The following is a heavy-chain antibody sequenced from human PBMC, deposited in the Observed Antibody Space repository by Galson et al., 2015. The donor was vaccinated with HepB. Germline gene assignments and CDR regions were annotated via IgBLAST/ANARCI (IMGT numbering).Heavy chain of an antibody. J-gene: IGHJ4*02. CDR2: INMYNGEA. CDR1: GYTFSRYG. V-gene: IGHV1-18*01. Sequence: SVKVSCKASGYTFSRYGISWVRQAPGQGLEWIGWINMYNGEATYVQKYQGRVTMTTDTSTGTVYMELRSLGPDDTAVYYCARGGMATIGGPTFDSWGQGTLVTVSS. CDR3: ARGGMATIGGPTFDS. D-gene: IGHD5-24*01.